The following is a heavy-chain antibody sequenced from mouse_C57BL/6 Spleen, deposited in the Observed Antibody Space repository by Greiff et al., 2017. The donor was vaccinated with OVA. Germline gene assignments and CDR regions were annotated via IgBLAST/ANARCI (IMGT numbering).Heavy chain of an antibody. D-gene: IGHD2-2*01. CDR1: GYTFTDYN. Sequence: VQLQQSGPELVKPGASVKIPCKASGYTFTDYNLDWVKQSHGKSLEWIGDINPNNGGTIYNQKFKGKATLTVDKSSSTAYMGLRSLTSEDTAVYDCARRKLYGYDWYCDGGGTGTTVTVSS. J-gene: IGHJ1*03. CDR2: INPNNGGT. CDR3: ARRKLYGYDWYCDG. V-gene: IGHV1-18*01.